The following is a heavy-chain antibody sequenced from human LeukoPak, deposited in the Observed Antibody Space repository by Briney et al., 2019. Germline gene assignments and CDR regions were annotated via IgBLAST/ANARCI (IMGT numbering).Heavy chain of an antibody. CDR2: IIPIFGTA. V-gene: IGHV1-69*05. J-gene: IGHJ4*02. CDR3: GRKAGDCGGNTCYSIDY. D-gene: IGHD2-15*01. Sequence: SVKVSCKAFGGSFSSEAISWVRQAPGQGLEWMGGIIPIFGTANYAQKFQGRVTITTDESTSTAYMEVSSLRSEDTAVYYCGRKAGDCGGNTCYSIDYWGQGTLVTVSS. CDR1: GGSFSSEA.